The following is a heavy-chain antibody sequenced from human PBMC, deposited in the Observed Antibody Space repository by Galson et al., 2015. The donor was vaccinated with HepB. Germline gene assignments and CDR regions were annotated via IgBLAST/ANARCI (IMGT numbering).Heavy chain of an antibody. CDR2: IIPMFSIA. J-gene: IGHJ5*02. CDR3: ARRVNDYGDYGWFDP. Sequence: SVKVSCKASGGTFNSYTISWVRQVPGQGLEWMGGIIPMFSIANYAQKFQGRVTITADNSTSTAYMELSSLRSEDTAIYYCARRVNDYGDYGWFDPWGQGTLVTVSS. V-gene: IGHV1-69*10. CDR1: GGTFNSYT. D-gene: IGHD4-17*01.